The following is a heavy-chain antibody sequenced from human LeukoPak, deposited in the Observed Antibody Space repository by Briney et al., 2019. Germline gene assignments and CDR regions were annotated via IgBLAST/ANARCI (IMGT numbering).Heavy chain of an antibody. D-gene: IGHD4-23*01. CDR1: GGSISSGDYY. CDR3: ARASTVVTWFDP. Sequence: SQTLSLTXTVSGGSISSGDYYWRWLRQPPGKGLERFGYIYYSGSTYYNPSLKSRVTISVDTSKNQFSLKLSSVTAADTAVYYCARASTVVTWFDPWGQGTLVTVSS. V-gene: IGHV4-30-4*08. CDR2: IYYSGST. J-gene: IGHJ5*02.